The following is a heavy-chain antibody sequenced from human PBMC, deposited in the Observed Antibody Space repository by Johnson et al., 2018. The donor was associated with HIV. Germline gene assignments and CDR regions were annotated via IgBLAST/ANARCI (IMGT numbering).Heavy chain of an antibody. D-gene: IGHD6-19*01. J-gene: IGHJ3*02. V-gene: IGHV3-11*04. CDR3: ARVRYSSGWQIYAFEI. CDR2: ISTSGGGI. Sequence: QVQLVESGGGLVKPGGSMRLSCAASGFTFTDYYMTWIRQAPGKGLEWVSHISTSGGGIYYADSVKGRFTISRDNARNSLYLHMNSLRAEDTAVYYCARVRYSSGWQIYAFEIWGQGTVVIVSS. CDR1: GFTFTDYY.